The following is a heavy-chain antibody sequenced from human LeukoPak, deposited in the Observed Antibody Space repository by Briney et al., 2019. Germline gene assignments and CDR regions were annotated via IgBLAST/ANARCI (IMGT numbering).Heavy chain of an antibody. V-gene: IGHV3-21*01. J-gene: IGHJ4*02. D-gene: IGHD1-1*01. CDR3: ASSLLYRVFDY. CDR1: GFTFSNYT. Sequence: GGSLRLSCAASGFTFSNYTMNWVRQAPGKGLEWVSSISSSSSYIFYADSVKGRFTIPRDNAKNSLYLQMNSLRAEDTAVYYCASSLLYRVFDYWGQGTLVTVSS. CDR2: ISSSSSYI.